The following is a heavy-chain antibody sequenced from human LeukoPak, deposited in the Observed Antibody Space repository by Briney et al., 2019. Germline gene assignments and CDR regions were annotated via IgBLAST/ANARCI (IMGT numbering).Heavy chain of an antibody. J-gene: IGHJ3*02. CDR2: MNPNSGNT. CDR3: ARPILGGYASNNAFEN. Sequence: AASVKVSCKASGYTFTSYDINCVRQATGQGLEWMGWMNPNSGNTGYAQKFQGRVTMTRNTSISTAYMELSSLRSEDTAVYYCARPILGGYASNNAFENWGQGPMVTVS. CDR1: GYTFTSYD. V-gene: IGHV1-8*01. D-gene: IGHD1-26*01.